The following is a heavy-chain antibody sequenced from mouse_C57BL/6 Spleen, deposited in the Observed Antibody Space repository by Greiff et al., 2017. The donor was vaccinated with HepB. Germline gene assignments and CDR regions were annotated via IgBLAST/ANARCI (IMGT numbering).Heavy chain of an antibody. CDR1: GYTFTSYW. Sequence: QVHVKQPGAELVKPGASVKLSCKASGYTFTSYWMHWVKQRPGQGLEWIGMIHPNSGSTNYNEKFKSKATLTVDKSSSTAYMQLSSLTSEDSAVYYCARSTMITTRGYYYAMDYWGQGTSVTVSS. V-gene: IGHV1-64*01. D-gene: IGHD2-4*01. J-gene: IGHJ4*01. CDR3: ARSTMITTRGYYYAMDY. CDR2: IHPNSGST.